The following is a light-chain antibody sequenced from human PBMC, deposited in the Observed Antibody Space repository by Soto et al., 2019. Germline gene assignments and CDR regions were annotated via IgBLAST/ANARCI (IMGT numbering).Light chain of an antibody. CDR1: SSDVGGHNY. Sequence: QSALTQPASVSGSPGQSITISCTGTSSDVGGHNYVSWYQQYPGKVPKLMIYDVSNRPSGVSNRFSGSKSGNTASLTISGLQAEDEADYYCSSYTSSCTYVFGTGTKLTVL. V-gene: IGLV2-14*01. J-gene: IGLJ1*01. CDR2: DVS. CDR3: SSYTSSCTYV.